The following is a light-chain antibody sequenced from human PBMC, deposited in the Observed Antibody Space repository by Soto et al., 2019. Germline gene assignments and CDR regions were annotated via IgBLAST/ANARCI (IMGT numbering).Light chain of an antibody. CDR2: GNS. J-gene: IGLJ1*01. Sequence: QSVLTQPPSVSGAPAQWVTISCTGRSSNIGAGYDVHWYQQLPGTAPKLLIYGNSNRPSGVPDRFSGSKSGTSASLAITGLQAEDEADYYCQSYDSSLSVLYVFGTGTKVTVL. CDR3: QSYDSSLSVLYV. V-gene: IGLV1-40*01. CDR1: SSNIGAGYD.